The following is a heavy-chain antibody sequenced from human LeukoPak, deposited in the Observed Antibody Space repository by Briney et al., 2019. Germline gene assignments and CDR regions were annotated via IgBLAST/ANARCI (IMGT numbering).Heavy chain of an antibody. V-gene: IGHV4-39*01. CDR2: ISYSGST. J-gene: IGHJ6*03. CDR3: ARLPQHYYHYMDV. Sequence: SETLSLTCAVSGGSISSSNWWSWVRQPPGKGLEWIGSISYSGSTYYNPSLKSRVTISVDTSKNQFSLKLSSVTAADTAFYYCARLPQHYYHYMDVWGKGTTVTISS. CDR1: GGSISSSNW.